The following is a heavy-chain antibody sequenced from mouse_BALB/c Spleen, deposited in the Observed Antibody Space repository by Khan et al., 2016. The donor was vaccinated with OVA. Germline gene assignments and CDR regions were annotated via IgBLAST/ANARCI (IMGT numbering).Heavy chain of an antibody. V-gene: IGHV2-6-7*01. CDR1: GFSLTGYG. D-gene: IGHD2-4*01. CDR2: IWGDGST. Sequence: QVQLKQSGPGLVAPSQSLSITCTVSGFSLTGYGVNWVRQPPGKGLEWLGMIWGDGSTDYNSALKSRLSISKDNSKSQVFLKMYSLHTDDTARYYCAREIYYDYAYYYAMDYWGQGTSVTVSS. CDR3: AREIYYDYAYYYAMDY. J-gene: IGHJ4*01.